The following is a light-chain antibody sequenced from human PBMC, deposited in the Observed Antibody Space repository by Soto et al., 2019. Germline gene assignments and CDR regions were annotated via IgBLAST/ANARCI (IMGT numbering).Light chain of an antibody. V-gene: IGKV1-5*03. CDR1: QSISVW. CDR2: KAS. J-gene: IGKJ1*01. Sequence: DIQITQSPSTLSASVGDRVTIPCRASQSISVWLAWYQQKAGKAPNLLIYKASRLESGVPSRFSGSGSETEFTLTISGLQPGDSATYYCQQYNSYSPTFGQGTKVDIK. CDR3: QQYNSYSPT.